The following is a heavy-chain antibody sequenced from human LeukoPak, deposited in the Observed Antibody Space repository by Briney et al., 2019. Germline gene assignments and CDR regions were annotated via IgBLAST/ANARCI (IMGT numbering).Heavy chain of an antibody. V-gene: IGHV3-23*01. CDR1: GFTFSSYA. J-gene: IGHJ4*02. CDR3: AKKIAAGTLSFDY. CDR2: IGSRGGDT. D-gene: IGHD6-13*01. Sequence: GGSLRLSCAASGFTFSSYAMSWVRQAPGKGLEWVSAIGSRGGDTNYADSVKGRFTISRDNSKNTLYLQMNSLRAEDTAVYYCAKKIAAGTLSFDYWGQGTLVTVSS.